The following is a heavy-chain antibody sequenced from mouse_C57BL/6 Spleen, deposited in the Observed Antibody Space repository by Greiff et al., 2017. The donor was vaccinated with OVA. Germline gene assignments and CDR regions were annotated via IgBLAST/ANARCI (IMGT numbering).Heavy chain of an antibody. Sequence: VQLKESGGDLVKPGGSLKLSCAASGFTFSSYGMSWVRQTPDKRLEWVATISSGGSYTYYPDSVKGRFTLSRDNAKNTLYLQMSSLKSEDTAMYYCARQNYGSRPGAMDYWGQGTSVTVSS. CDR2: ISSGGSYT. V-gene: IGHV5-6*01. CDR3: ARQNYGSRPGAMDY. D-gene: IGHD1-1*01. CDR1: GFTFSSYG. J-gene: IGHJ4*01.